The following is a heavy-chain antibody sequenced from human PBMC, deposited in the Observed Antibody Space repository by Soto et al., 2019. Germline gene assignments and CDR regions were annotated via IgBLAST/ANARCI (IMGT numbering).Heavy chain of an antibody. CDR3: AKDREVAVAGTLGY. V-gene: IGHV3-30*18. Sequence: GGSLRLSCAASGFTFSSYGMHWVRQAPGKGLEWVAVISYDGSNKYYADSVKGRFTISRDNSKNTLYLQMNSLRAEDTAGYYCAKDREVAVAGTLGYWGQGTLVTVSS. CDR2: ISYDGSNK. CDR1: GFTFSSYG. D-gene: IGHD6-19*01. J-gene: IGHJ4*02.